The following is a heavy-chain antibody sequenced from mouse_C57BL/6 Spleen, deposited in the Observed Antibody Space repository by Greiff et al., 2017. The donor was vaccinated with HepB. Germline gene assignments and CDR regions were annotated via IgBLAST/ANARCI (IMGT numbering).Heavy chain of an antibody. CDR2: IYPGNSDT. V-gene: IGHV1-5*01. CDR1: GYTFTSYW. D-gene: IGHD1-1*01. Sequence: VHVKQSGTVLARPGASVKMSCKTSGYTFTSYWMHWVKQRPGQGLEWIGAIYPGNSDTSYNQKFKGKAKLTAVTSASTAYMELSSLTNEDSAVYYCTRLYYYGSRRAMDYWGQGTSVTVSS. J-gene: IGHJ4*01. CDR3: TRLYYYGSRRAMDY.